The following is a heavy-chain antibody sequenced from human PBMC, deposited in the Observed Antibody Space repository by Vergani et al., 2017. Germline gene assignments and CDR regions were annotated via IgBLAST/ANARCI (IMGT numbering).Heavy chain of an antibody. CDR3: AKDVRDYNLGSGTYSTTFDY. V-gene: IGHV1-46*03. CDR1: GYSFSNHY. J-gene: IGHJ4*02. CDR2: INPHNGGT. D-gene: IGHD3-10*01. Sequence: QVQLVQSGAEVKKPGASVRVSCKASGYSFSNHYIHWVRQAPGQGLEWMGIINPHNGGTTYAQKFEGRVTMTEEPSTNTIFLELSSLRSEDTAVYFCAKDVRDYNLGSGTYSTTFDYWGQGTLVTVSS.